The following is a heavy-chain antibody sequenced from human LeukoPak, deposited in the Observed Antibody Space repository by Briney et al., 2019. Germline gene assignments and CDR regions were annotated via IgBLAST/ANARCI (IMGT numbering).Heavy chain of an antibody. Sequence: GRSLRLSCAASGFTFSSYGMHWVRQAPGKGLEWVAVIWYDGSNKYYADSVKGRFTISRDNSKNTLYLRMNSLRAEDTAVYYCAKDVRREVAAPGGWGQGTLVTVSS. CDR1: GFTFSSYG. CDR2: IWYDGSNK. V-gene: IGHV3-33*06. CDR3: AKDVRREVAAPGG. D-gene: IGHD6-19*01. J-gene: IGHJ4*02.